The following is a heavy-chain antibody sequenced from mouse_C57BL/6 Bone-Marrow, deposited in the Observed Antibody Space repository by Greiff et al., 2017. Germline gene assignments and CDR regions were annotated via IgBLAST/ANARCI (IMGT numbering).Heavy chain of an antibody. CDR3: ARNYYAMDY. CDR1: GFTFSSYG. CDR2: ISSGGSYT. Sequence: EVQGVESGGDLVKPGGSLKLSCAASGFTFSSYGMSWVRQTPDKRLEWVATISSGGSYTYYPDSVKGRFTISRYNAKNTLYLQMSSLKSEDTAMYYCARNYYAMDYWGQGTSVTVSA. V-gene: IGHV5-6*01. J-gene: IGHJ4*01.